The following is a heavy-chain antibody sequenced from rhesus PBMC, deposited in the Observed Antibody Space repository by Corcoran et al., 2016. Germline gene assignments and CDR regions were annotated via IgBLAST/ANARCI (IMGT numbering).Heavy chain of an antibody. D-gene: IGHD4-29*01. CDR3: ARRSSYWYFDL. Sequence: QVRLQASGPGLVKPSETLSLTCAFSGYSFISGSACSWIRQPPGKGLEWIGYIGGSSDSTNYNPSIKRRVTMSKDTSKNQFSLKLSSVTAADTAVYYCARRSSYWYFDLWGPGTPITISS. CDR2: IGGSSDST. V-gene: IGHV4-127*01. CDR1: GYSFISGSA. J-gene: IGHJ2*01.